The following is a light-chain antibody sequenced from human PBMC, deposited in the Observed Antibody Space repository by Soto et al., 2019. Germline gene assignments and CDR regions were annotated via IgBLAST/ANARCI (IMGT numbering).Light chain of an antibody. CDR1: QYISSNY. CDR3: QQYDTSPLT. CDR2: GAF. V-gene: IGKV3-20*01. J-gene: IGKJ4*01. Sequence: EVVLTQSPGTLSLSPGERATLSCRASQYISSNYLAWYQQKPGRAPRLLIFGAFNRAPGVPDRFSGSASGTDFALTISALEPEEFAVYYCQQYDTSPLTFGGGTKV.